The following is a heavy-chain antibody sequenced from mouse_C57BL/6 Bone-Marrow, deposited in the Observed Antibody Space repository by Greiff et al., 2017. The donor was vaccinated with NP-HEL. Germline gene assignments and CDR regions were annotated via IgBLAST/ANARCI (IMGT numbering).Heavy chain of an antibody. CDR1: GYTFTSYW. CDR2: IDPSDSET. CDR3: ASGYYCSSPFAY. J-gene: IGHJ3*01. Sequence: QVQLQQPGAELVRPGSSVKLSCKASGYTFTSYWMHWVKQRPIQGLEWIGNIDPSDSETHYTQKFKDKATLTVDKSSSTAYMQLSRLTSEDSAVYYCASGYYCSSPFAYWGQGTLVTVSA. D-gene: IGHD1-1*01. V-gene: IGHV1-52*01.